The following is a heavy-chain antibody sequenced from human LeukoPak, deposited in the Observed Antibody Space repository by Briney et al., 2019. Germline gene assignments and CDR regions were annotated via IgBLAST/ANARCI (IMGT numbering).Heavy chain of an antibody. Sequence: GGSLRLSCAASGFTFSSYSMNWVRQAPGKGLEWVSSISSSSSYIYYADSVKGRFTISRDNAKNSLYLQMNSLRAEDTAVYYCARDDKNYDCYDSSPSDYWGQGTLVTVSS. CDR2: ISSSSSYI. J-gene: IGHJ4*02. CDR1: GFTFSSYS. D-gene: IGHD3-22*01. V-gene: IGHV3-21*01. CDR3: ARDDKNYDCYDSSPSDY.